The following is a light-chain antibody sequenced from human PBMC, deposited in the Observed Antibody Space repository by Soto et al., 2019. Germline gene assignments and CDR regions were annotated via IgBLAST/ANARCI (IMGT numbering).Light chain of an antibody. Sequence: QSVLTQPPSASGTPGQMVDMSCSGGGSNVGNNYVYWYQQFPGMAPKLIIFRDDQRPSGVPDRFSGSKAGTSASLAISGLRSEDEADYYCAAWDDSLRGVVFGGGTKVTVL. CDR1: GSNVGNNY. CDR3: AAWDDSLRGVV. J-gene: IGLJ2*01. V-gene: IGLV1-47*01. CDR2: RDD.